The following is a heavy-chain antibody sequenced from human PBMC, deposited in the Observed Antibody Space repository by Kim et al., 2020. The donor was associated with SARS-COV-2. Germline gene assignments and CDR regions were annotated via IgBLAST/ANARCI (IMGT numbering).Heavy chain of an antibody. CDR1: GFTFGDYA. J-gene: IGHJ3*02. V-gene: IGHV3-9*01. CDR3: AKRGGAFDI. D-gene: IGHD5-12*01. CDR2: ISWNSGNI. Sequence: GGSLRLSCAASGFTFGDYAMHWVRQAPGKGLEWVSGISWNSGNIGYADSVKGRFIISRDNAKNCLYLQMNSLTSEDTALYYCAKRGGAFDIWGQGTMVTV.